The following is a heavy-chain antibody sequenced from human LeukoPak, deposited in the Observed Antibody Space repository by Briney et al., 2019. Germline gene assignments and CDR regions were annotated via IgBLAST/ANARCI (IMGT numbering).Heavy chain of an antibody. CDR2: IIPIFGTA. CDR1: GGTLSSFT. CDR3: ARDPSRYSSGWYGNAFDI. J-gene: IGHJ3*02. D-gene: IGHD6-19*01. Sequence: SVKVSCKASGGTLSSFTISWVRQAPGQGLEWMGGIIPIFGTANYAQKFQGRVTITADKSTSTAYMELSSLRSEDTAVYYCARDPSRYSSGWYGNAFDIWGQGTMVTVSS. V-gene: IGHV1-69*06.